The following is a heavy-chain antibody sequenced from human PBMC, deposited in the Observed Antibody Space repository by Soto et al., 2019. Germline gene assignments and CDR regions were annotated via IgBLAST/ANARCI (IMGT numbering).Heavy chain of an antibody. J-gene: IGHJ6*02. CDR1: GYTFTSYD. D-gene: IGHD3-22*01. CDR2: MNPNSANT. V-gene: IGHV1-8*01. Sequence: ASVTVSCQASGYTFTSYDINWVRQATGQGLEWMGWMNPNSANTGYAQKFQGRVTMTRDTSTSTVYMELSSLRSEDTVVYYCARAQEITMIVDPPPYYYGMDVWGQGTTVTVSS. CDR3: ARAQEITMIVDPPPYYYGMDV.